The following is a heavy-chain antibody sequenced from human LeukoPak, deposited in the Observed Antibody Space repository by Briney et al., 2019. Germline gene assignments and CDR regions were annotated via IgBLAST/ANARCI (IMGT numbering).Heavy chain of an antibody. CDR1: GYTFTSYD. V-gene: IGHV1-18*01. CDR3: ARDPGWGYSHPYYYYYYMDV. CDR2: ISAYNGNT. D-gene: IGHD2-15*01. J-gene: IGHJ6*03. Sequence: VASVKVSCKASGYTFTSYDINWVRQAPGQGLEWMGWISAYNGNTNYAQKLQGRVTMTTDTSTSTAYMELRSLRSGDTAVYYCARDPGWGYSHPYYYYYYMDVWGKGTTVTVSS.